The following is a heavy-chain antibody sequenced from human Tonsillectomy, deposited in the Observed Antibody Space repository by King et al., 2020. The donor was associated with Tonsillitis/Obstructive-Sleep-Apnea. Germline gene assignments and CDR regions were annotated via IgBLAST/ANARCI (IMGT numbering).Heavy chain of an antibody. CDR1: GGSFSGYY. Sequence: QVQLQQWGAGLLKPSETLSLTCAVYGGSFSGYYWSWIRQPPGKGLEWIGEINHSGSTNYNPSLKSRVTISVDTSKNQFSLKLSSVTAADTAVYYCARGEPAAMGGYYYFYMDVWGKGTTVTVSS. CDR2: INHSGST. V-gene: IGHV4-34*01. J-gene: IGHJ6*03. CDR3: ARGEPAAMGGYYYFYMDV. D-gene: IGHD2-2*01.